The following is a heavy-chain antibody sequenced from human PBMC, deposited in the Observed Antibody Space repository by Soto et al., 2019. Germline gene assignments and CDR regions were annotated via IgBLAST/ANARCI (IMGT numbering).Heavy chain of an antibody. Sequence: PGGSLRLSCAASGFTFSSYSMNWVRQAPGKGLEWVSYISSSSSTIYYADSVKGRFTISRDNAKNSLYLQMNSLRAEDTAVYYCAREYYDDGDTPPFDSRGQGTLVTVSA. J-gene: IGHJ4*02. CDR1: GFTFSSYS. D-gene: IGHD4-17*01. CDR3: AREYYDDGDTPPFDS. V-gene: IGHV3-48*01. CDR2: ISSSSSTI.